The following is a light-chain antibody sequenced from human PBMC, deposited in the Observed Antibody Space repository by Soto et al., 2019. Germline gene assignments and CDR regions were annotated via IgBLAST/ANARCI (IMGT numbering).Light chain of an antibody. J-gene: IGLJ2*01. V-gene: IGLV2-8*01. Sequence: QSALTQPPSASGSPGQSVTISCTGSRSDIGDSNYVSWYQQHPRKAPKLIISEVTNRPSGVPDRFSASKSGNTASLTISGLQAEDEADYYCASKAGSSRHVVFGGGTKLTVL. CDR1: RSDIGDSNY. CDR2: EVT. CDR3: ASKAGSSRHVV.